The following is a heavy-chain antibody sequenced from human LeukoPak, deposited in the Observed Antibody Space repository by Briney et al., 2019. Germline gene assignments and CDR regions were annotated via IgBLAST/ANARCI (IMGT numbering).Heavy chain of an antibody. J-gene: IGHJ4*02. CDR2: ISYDGSNK. Sequence: PGGSLRLSCAASGFTFSSHWMTWVRQAPGKGLEWVAVISYDGSNKYYADSVKGRFTISRDNSKNTLYLQMNSLRAEDTAVYYCARDVARGATGTFHWGQGTLVTVSS. D-gene: IGHD1-1*01. V-gene: IGHV3-30*03. CDR3: ARDVARGATGTFH. CDR1: GFTFSSHW.